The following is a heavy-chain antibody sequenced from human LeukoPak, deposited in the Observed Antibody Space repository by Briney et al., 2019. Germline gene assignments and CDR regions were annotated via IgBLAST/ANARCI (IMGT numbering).Heavy chain of an antibody. Sequence: SETLSLTCAVYGGSFSGYYWSWLRQPPGKGLEWIGYIYYSGSTNYKSSLKSRVTISVDTSKNQFSLKLSSVTAADTAVYYCARDLYGDSSGDAFDIWGQGTMVTVSS. CDR3: ARDLYGDSSGDAFDI. D-gene: IGHD4-17*01. J-gene: IGHJ3*02. CDR2: IYYSGST. V-gene: IGHV4-59*01. CDR1: GGSFSGYY.